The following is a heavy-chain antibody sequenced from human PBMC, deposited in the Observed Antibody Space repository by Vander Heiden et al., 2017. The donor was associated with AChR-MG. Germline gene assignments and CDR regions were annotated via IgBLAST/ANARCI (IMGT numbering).Heavy chain of an antibody. Sequence: QVQLQESGPGLVKPSQTLSLTCTVTGGSISSGTYYWSWIRQPAGKGLEWIARIDTSGSIKYNPSLESRVTISVDTSKKQFSLNLSSVTAADTAVYYCARGDSGSYYFYWGQGILVTVSS. CDR2: IDTSGSI. D-gene: IGHD1-26*01. CDR3: ARGDSGSYYFY. V-gene: IGHV4-61*02. CDR1: GGSISSGTYY. J-gene: IGHJ4*02.